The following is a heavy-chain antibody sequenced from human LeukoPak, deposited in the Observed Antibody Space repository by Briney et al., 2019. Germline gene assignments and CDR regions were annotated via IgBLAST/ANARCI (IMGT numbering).Heavy chain of an antibody. J-gene: IGHJ4*02. CDR3: ARGPSLVVVTAIPFDY. V-gene: IGHV1-46*01. CDR2: INPSGGST. Sequence: ASVKVSCKASGYTFTSYYMHWVRQAPGQGLEWMGIINPSGGSTSYAQKFQGRVTMTRDTSTGTVYMELSSLRSEDTAVYYCARGPSLVVVTAIPFDYWGQGTLVTVSS. D-gene: IGHD2-21*02. CDR1: GYTFTSYY.